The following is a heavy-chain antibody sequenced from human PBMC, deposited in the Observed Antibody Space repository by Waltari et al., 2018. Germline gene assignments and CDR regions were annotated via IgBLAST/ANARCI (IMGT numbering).Heavy chain of an antibody. CDR2: ISTATGNP. D-gene: IGHD1-26*01. V-gene: IGHV7-4-1*02. Sequence: QVQLVQSESELKKPGASVKIACKASGYTFTNFAIDWLRQAPGQGLEWMGLISTATGNPTYARDFTGRFDFSLDTSVSTAYLQISSLKTEDTAVYFCARDRVVGATDWGYWGQGTLVTVSS. J-gene: IGHJ4*02. CDR3: ARDRVVGATDWGY. CDR1: GYTFTNFA.